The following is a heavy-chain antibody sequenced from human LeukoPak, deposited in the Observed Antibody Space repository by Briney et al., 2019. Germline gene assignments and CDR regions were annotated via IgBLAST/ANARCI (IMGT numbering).Heavy chain of an antibody. J-gene: IGHJ3*02. CDR1: GFTVSSIH. CDR2: TYTGGNS. Sequence: GGSLRLSCAASGFTVSSIHMVWVRQAPGKGLEWVSVTYTGGNSYYADSVKGRFIISRDISKNTLYLQMNSLRAEDSALYYCARGGRGSAAVVAPRSLNIWGKGTMVTVSS. V-gene: IGHV3-53*01. D-gene: IGHD3-22*01. CDR3: ARGGRGSAAVVAPRSLNI.